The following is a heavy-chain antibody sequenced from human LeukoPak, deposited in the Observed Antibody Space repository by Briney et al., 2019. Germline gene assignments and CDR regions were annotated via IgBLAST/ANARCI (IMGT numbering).Heavy chain of an antibody. CDR2: ISSNGGST. V-gene: IGHV3-64*01. Sequence: QTGGSLRLSCAASGFTFSSYAMHWVRQAPGKGLEYVSAISSNGGSTYYANSVKGRFTISRDNSKNTLYLQMGSLRAEDMAVYYCARSAAMVFPHFDYWGQGTLVTVSS. CDR3: ARSAAMVFPHFDY. CDR1: GFTFSSYA. J-gene: IGHJ4*02. D-gene: IGHD5-18*01.